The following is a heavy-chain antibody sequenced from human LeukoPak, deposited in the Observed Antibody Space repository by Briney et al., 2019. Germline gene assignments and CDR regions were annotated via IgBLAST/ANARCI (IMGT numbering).Heavy chain of an antibody. CDR2: IYTSGST. J-gene: IGHJ4*02. Sequence: SETLSLTCTVSGGSISSYYWSWIRQPAGKGLEWIGRIYTSGSTNYNPSLKSRVAMSVDTSKNQFSLKLSSVTAADTAMYYCARDSYYYASGSYSYFDYWGQGTLVTVSS. V-gene: IGHV4-4*07. D-gene: IGHD3-10*01. CDR3: ARDSYYYASGSYSYFDY. CDR1: GGSISSYY.